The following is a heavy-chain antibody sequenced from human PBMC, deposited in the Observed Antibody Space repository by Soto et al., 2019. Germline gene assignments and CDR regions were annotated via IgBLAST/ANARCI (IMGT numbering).Heavy chain of an antibody. CDR3: AKVQYYYDSSGYNAFDI. J-gene: IGHJ3*02. CDR1: GFTFSSYA. CDR2: ISGSGGST. V-gene: IGHV3-23*01. Sequence: GGSLRLSCAASGFTFSSYAMSWVRQAPGKGLEWVSAISGSGGSTYYADSVKGRFTISRDNSKNTLYLQMNSLRAEDTAVYYSAKVQYYYDSSGYNAFDIWGQGTMFTVSS. D-gene: IGHD3-22*01.